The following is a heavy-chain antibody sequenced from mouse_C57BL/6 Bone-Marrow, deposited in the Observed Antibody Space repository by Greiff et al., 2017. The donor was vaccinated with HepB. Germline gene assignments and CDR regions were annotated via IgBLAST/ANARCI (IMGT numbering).Heavy chain of an antibody. CDR2: IYPGDGDT. J-gene: IGHJ4*01. V-gene: IGHV1-82*01. CDR3: ARRAYYSNYGGIGAMDY. CDR1: GYAFSSSW. Sequence: QVQLKESGPELVKPGASVKISCKASGYAFSSSWMNWVKQRPGKGLEWIGRIYPGDGDTNYNGKFKGKATLTADKSSSTAYMQLSSLTSEDSAVYFCARRAYYSNYGGIGAMDYWGQGTSVTVSS. D-gene: IGHD2-5*01.